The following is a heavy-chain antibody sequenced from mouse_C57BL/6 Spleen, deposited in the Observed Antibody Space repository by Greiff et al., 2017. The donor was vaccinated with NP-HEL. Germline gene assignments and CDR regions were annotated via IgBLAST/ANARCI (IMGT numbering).Heavy chain of an antibody. CDR3: TDSPMITRGYYYAMDY. D-gene: IGHD2-4*01. J-gene: IGHJ4*01. Sequence: EVKLQESGAELVRPGASVKLSCTASGFNIKDDYMHWVKQRPEQGLEWIGWIDPENGDTEYASKFQGKATITADTSSNTAYLQLSSLTSEDTAVYYCTDSPMITRGYYYAMDYWGQGTSVTVSS. CDR2: IDPENGDT. V-gene: IGHV14-4*01. CDR1: GFNIKDDY.